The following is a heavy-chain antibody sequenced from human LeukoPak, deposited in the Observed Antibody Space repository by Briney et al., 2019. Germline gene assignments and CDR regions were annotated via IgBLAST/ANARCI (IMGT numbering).Heavy chain of an antibody. CDR1: GFTFSSYG. CDR3: AKDRWGQDDSSVWSLDY. J-gene: IGHJ4*02. D-gene: IGHD3-22*01. Sequence: GGSLRLSCAASGFTFSSYGMSWVRQAPGKGLEWVSAISGSGGSTYYADSVKGRFTISRDNSKNTLYLQMNSLRAEDTAVYYCAKDRWGQDDSSVWSLDYWGQGTLVTVSS. V-gene: IGHV3-23*01. CDR2: ISGSGGST.